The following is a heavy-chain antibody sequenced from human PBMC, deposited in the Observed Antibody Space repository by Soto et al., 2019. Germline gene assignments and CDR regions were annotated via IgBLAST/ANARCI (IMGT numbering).Heavy chain of an antibody. CDR2: IHTSGSA. CDR1: GSITSFY. Sequence: NPSETLSLTCSVSGSITSFYWSWIRQPAGEGLEWIGRIHTSGSASYNPSLKSRVTMSVDTSKNQFSLKVNSVTAADTALYFCAASPYSYGYFFESWGQGTLVTVSS. V-gene: IGHV4-4*07. CDR3: AASPYSYGYFFES. D-gene: IGHD5-18*01. J-gene: IGHJ4*02.